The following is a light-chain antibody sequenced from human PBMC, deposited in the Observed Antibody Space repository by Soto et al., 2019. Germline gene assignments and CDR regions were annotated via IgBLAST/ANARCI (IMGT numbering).Light chain of an antibody. CDR3: QQYGSSLWT. Sequence: EIVLTQSPGTLSLSPGQRATLSCRASQSVSSSYLAWYQQKPGQAPTLLIYGASSRATGIPDRFSGSGSGTDFTLTISRLEPEDFAVYYCQQYGSSLWTLGQGTKVEIK. CDR2: GAS. V-gene: IGKV3-20*01. CDR1: QSVSSSY. J-gene: IGKJ1*01.